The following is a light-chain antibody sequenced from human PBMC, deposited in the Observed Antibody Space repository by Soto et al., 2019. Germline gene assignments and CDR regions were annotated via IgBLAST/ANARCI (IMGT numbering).Light chain of an antibody. Sequence: EIVMTQSPVTLSVSPGERVTLSCRASQNVNINLAWYQQRPGQAPRVLIYGASNRAFGIPDRFSGSGSGTDFTLTISSLEPEDFALYYCQQYNDLPPLTFGGGTRVEIK. CDR1: QNVNIN. V-gene: IGKV3D-15*01. J-gene: IGKJ4*01. CDR2: GAS. CDR3: QQYNDLPPLT.